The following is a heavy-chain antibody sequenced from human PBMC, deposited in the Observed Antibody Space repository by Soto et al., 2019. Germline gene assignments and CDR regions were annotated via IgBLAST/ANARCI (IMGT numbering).Heavy chain of an antibody. CDR2: IKSDGSST. V-gene: IGHV3-74*01. Sequence: PGGSLRLSCAASGFTFSTYWMHWVRQAPGKGLVWVSRIKSDGSSTSYADSVKGRFTISRDNAKNTLYLQMNSLRVEDTAVYYCARSDWFDPLGQGTLVAVSS. CDR1: GFTFSTYW. J-gene: IGHJ5*02. CDR3: ARSDWFDP.